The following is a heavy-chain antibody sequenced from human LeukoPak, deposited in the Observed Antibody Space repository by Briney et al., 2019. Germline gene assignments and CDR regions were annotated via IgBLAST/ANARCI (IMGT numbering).Heavy chain of an antibody. D-gene: IGHD6-13*01. CDR2: ISGSST. CDR3: AKGVSSLTFSFDY. J-gene: IGHJ4*02. Sequence: GGSLRLSCAASGFTFSNYAMSWVRQAPGKGLEWVSSISGSSTYYADSVKGRFTISRDNSKNTLYLQMNSLRAEDMAIYYCAKGVSSLTFSFDYWGQGTLVTVSS. CDR1: GFTFSNYA. V-gene: IGHV3-23*01.